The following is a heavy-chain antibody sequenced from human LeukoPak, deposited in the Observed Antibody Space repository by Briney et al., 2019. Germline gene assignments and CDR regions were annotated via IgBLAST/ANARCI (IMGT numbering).Heavy chain of an antibody. D-gene: IGHD6-13*01. CDR3: TRDREAAAGINALDI. CDR1: GGTFGDYA. Sequence: GGSLRLSCTPSGGTFGDYAISWVRQAPGKGLEWIGFITSKAYGGTAEYAASVKGRFTISGDDSKSLAYLQMNSLKTEDTAVYYCTRDREAAAGINALDIWGQGTMVTVSS. J-gene: IGHJ3*02. CDR2: ITSKAYGGTA. V-gene: IGHV3-49*04.